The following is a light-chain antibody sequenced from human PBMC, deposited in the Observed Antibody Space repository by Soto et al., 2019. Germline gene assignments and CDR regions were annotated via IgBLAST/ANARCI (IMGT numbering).Light chain of an antibody. CDR1: QSVNNNY. Sequence: DIVLTQSPATLSLSPGERATFSCRASQSVNNNYLACYQQKPGQTPRLLVSSASTRATGIPDRFSRSGSGTDFTLTISSLEREDFAVYYCQHYGRSTPLYTFGQGTKLEIK. CDR3: QHYGRSTPLYT. V-gene: IGKV3-20*01. J-gene: IGKJ2*01. CDR2: SAS.